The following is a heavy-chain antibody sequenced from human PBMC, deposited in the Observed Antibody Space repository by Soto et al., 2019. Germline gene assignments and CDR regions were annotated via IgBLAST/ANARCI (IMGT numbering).Heavy chain of an antibody. J-gene: IGHJ4*02. Sequence: EVQLVESGGGLVPPGGSLRLSCEVSGFTFSDRYMDWVRQAPGRGLEWVGRSRNKANSDTTEYATSVIGRFTVSRDDSMNLFFLQISTLKTEVTDVYYCVTGYRGFDYWGQGALVTVSS. V-gene: IGHV3-72*01. D-gene: IGHD5-12*01. CDR1: GFTFSDRY. CDR2: SRNKANSDTT. CDR3: VTGYRGFDY.